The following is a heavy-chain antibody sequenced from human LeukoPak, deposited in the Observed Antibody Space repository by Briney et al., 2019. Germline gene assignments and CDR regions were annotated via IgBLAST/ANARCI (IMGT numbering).Heavy chain of an antibody. CDR1: GFTFGDYA. D-gene: IGHD6-19*01. J-gene: IGHJ4*02. CDR2: IASETYGGTA. Sequence: GGSLRLSCTTSGFTFGDYAMTWVRQAPGKGLEWVGFIASETYGGTAEYAASVKGRFIISRDDSKSIAYLQMNSLRAEDTAVYYCARQQWLDGAYYFDYWGQGTLVTVSS. V-gene: IGHV3-49*04. CDR3: ARQQWLDGAYYFDY.